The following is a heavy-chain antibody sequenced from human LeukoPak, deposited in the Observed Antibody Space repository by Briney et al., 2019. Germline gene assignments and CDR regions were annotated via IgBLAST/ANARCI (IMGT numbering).Heavy chain of an antibody. V-gene: IGHV3-30*18. D-gene: IGHD2-15*01. CDR3: AKDFGGSRAFDI. CDR2: ISYDGSNK. Sequence: GRSLRLSCAASGFTFSSYGMHWVRQAPGKGLEWVAVISYDGSNKYYADSVKGRFTISRDNSKNTLYLQMNSLRAEDTAVYYCAKDFGGSRAFDIWGQGTMVTVSS. CDR1: GFTFSSYG. J-gene: IGHJ3*02.